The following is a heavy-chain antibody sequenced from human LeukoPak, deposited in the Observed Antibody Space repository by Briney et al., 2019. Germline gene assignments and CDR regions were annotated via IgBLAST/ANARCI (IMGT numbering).Heavy chain of an antibody. CDR1: GGSISSCNW. D-gene: IGHD6-19*01. V-gene: IGHV4-4*02. CDR2: IYHSGST. Sequence: SETLSLTCAVSGGSISSCNWWSWVRQPPGKGLEWIGEIYHSGSTNYNPSLKSRVTISVDKSKNQFSLKLSSVTAADTAVYYCARDWGYSSGWYYFDYWGQGTLVTVSS. J-gene: IGHJ4*02. CDR3: ARDWGYSSGWYYFDY.